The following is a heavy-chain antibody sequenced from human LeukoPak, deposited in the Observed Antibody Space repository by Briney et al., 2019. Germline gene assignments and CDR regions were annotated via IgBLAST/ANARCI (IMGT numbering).Heavy chain of an antibody. CDR1: GGTFSSYG. CDR2: INPRGGST. Sequence: GASVKVSCKASGGTFSSYGISWVRQAPGQGLEWMGIINPRGGSTSYTQKFQGRVTMTGDTSTSTVYMELSSLRSEDTAVYYCARETTTNTAMGSFDYWGQGTLVTVSS. V-gene: IGHV1-46*01. D-gene: IGHD5-18*01. CDR3: ARETTTNTAMGSFDY. J-gene: IGHJ4*02.